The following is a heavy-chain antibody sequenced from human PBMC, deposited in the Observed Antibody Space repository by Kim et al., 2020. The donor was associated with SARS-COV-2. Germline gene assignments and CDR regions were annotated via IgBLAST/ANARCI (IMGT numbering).Heavy chain of an antibody. D-gene: IGHD6-19*01. CDR3: ARAGDSSGWSLADY. V-gene: IGHV1-69*04. CDR1: GGTFSSYA. J-gene: IGHJ4*02. Sequence: SVKVSCKASGGTFSSYAISWVRQAPGQGLEWMGRIIPILGIANYAQKFQGRVTITADKSTSTAYMELSSLRSEDTAVYYCARAGDSSGWSLADYWGQGTLVTVSS. CDR2: IIPILGIA.